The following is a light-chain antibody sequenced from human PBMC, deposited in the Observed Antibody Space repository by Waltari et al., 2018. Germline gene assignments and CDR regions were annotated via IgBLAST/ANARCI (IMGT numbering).Light chain of an antibody. CDR2: LVS. CDR1: QSLLPSNGYTF. CDR3: MQARQTPWT. Sequence: DIVMTQSPLSLPVSPGEPASISCTSSQSLLPSNGYTFLDWYLQKPGQSPQLLIYLVSKRACGVPDRFSGSGSGTVFTLKISRVEAEDVGVYYCMQARQTPWTFGQGTKVEIK. V-gene: IGKV2-28*01. J-gene: IGKJ1*01.